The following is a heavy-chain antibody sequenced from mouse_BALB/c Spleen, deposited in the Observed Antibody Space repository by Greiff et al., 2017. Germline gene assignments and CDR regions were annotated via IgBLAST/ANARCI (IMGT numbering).Heavy chain of an antibody. CDR2: ILPGSGST. Sequence: VQLKQSGAELMKPGASVKISCKATGYTFSSYWIEWVKQRPGHGLEWIGEILPGSGSTNYNEKFKGKATFTADTSSNTAYMQLSSLTSEDSAVYYCAPYYYGSSYGYFDVWGAGTTVTVSS. J-gene: IGHJ1*01. CDR1: GYTFSSYW. D-gene: IGHD1-1*01. CDR3: APYYYGSSYGYFDV. V-gene: IGHV1-9*01.